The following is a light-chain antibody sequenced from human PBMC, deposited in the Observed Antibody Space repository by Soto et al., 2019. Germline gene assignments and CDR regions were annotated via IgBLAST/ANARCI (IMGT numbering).Light chain of an antibody. Sequence: EIVMTQSPATLSVSPGARATLSCRASQSVSSNLAWYQQKPGQAPRLLIYGASTRATGIPARFSGSGSGTEFTLTISSPQSEDFAVYYCQQYNNWRTFGQGTKVDIK. V-gene: IGKV3-15*01. CDR3: QQYNNWRT. CDR2: GAS. J-gene: IGKJ1*01. CDR1: QSVSSN.